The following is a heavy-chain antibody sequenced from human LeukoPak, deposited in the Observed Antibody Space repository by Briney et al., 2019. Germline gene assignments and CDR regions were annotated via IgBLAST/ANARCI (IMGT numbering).Heavy chain of an antibody. CDR3: ARDTGVVGYSSSWPREPGFDY. CDR1: GFTFDSYW. CDR2: IKQDGSEK. Sequence: PGGSLRLSCAASGFTFDSYWMSWVRQAPGKGLEWVANIKQDGSEKYYVDSVKGQFTISRDNAKNSLYLQMNSLRAEDTAVYYCARDTGVVGYSSSWPREPGFDYWGQGTLVTVSS. D-gene: IGHD6-13*01. J-gene: IGHJ4*02. V-gene: IGHV3-7*01.